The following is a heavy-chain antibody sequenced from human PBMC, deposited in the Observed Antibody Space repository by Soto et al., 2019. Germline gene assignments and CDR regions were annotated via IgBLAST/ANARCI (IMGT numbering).Heavy chain of an antibody. CDR2: IYYSGST. CDR1: GGSVSSGSYY. V-gene: IGHV4-61*01. Sequence: SETLSLTCTVSGGSVSSGSYYWSWIRQPPGKGLEWIGYIYYSGSTNYNPSLKSRVTISVDTSKNQFSLKLSSVTAADTAVYYCARDRRRGYSYGYFFWFGPWGQGTLVTVSS. D-gene: IGHD5-18*01. J-gene: IGHJ5*02. CDR3: ARDRRRGYSYGYFFWFGP.